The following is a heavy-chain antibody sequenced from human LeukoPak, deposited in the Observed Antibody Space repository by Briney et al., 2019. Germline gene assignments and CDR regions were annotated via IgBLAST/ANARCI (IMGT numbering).Heavy chain of an antibody. CDR1: GFTFSSYS. J-gene: IGHJ3*02. CDR2: ISSSSSYI. V-gene: IGHV3-21*01. CDR3: ASKGYCSGGSCYGRTFDI. D-gene: IGHD2-15*01. Sequence: PGGSLRLSCAASGFTFSSYSMNGVRQAPGKGLEWVSSISSSSSYIYYADSVKGRFTISRDNAKNSLYLQMNSLRAEDTAVYYCASKGYCSGGSCYGRTFDIWGQGTMVTVSS.